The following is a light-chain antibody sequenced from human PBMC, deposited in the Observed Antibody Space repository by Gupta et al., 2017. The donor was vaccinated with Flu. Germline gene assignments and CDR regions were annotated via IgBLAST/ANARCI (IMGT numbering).Light chain of an antibody. Sequence: ETVLTQSPGTLSLSPGERATLSCRASQSVSNYLAWYQQKPGQAPRLLISGASSRATGIPDRFSGSGSGTDFALTISRLEPEDFAVYYCQQYGTSPTFGQGSKLEIE. J-gene: IGKJ2*01. CDR1: QSVSNY. CDR3: QQYGTSPT. CDR2: GAS. V-gene: IGKV3-20*01.